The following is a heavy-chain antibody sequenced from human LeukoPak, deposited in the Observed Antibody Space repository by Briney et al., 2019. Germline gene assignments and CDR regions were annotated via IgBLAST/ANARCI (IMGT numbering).Heavy chain of an antibody. Sequence: PSETLSLTCTVSGGSISSSSYYWSWIRQPPGKGLEWIGEINHSGSTNYNPSLKSRVTISVDTSKNQFSLKLSSVTAADTAVYYCARVLSRYCSSTSCYTSYYYYYYGMDVWGQGTTVTVSS. J-gene: IGHJ6*02. V-gene: IGHV4-39*07. CDR3: ARVLSRYCSSTSCYTSYYYYYYGMDV. D-gene: IGHD2-2*02. CDR2: INHSGST. CDR1: GGSISSSSYY.